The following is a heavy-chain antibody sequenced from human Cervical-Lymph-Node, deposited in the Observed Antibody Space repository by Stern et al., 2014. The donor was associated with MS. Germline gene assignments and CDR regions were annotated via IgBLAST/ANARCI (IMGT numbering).Heavy chain of an antibody. CDR2: VYYDGNI. CDR3: ATPRDQAFDV. Sequence: QVQLVESGPGLVKPSETLSLTCTVSGGSISESRYYWGWLRPPPGQGLEWMGIVYYDGNIYSNPSLKSRVTISMDTSNSQFSLKLSSVAAADTAIYYCATPRDQAFDVWGQGTTVTVSS. D-gene: IGHD3-10*01. J-gene: IGHJ3*01. CDR1: GGSISESRYY. V-gene: IGHV4-39*01.